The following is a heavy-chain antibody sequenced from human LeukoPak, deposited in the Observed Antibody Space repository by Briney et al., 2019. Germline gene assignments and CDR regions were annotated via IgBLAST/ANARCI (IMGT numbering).Heavy chain of an antibody. CDR2: IYYSGST. CDR1: GGSISSYS. D-gene: IGHD5-18*01. V-gene: IGHV4-59*01. J-gene: IGHJ4*02. CDR3: ARVVDTAMAYYFDY. Sequence: PSETLSLTCTVSGGSISSYSWSWIRQPPGKGLEWIGYIYYSGSTNYNPSLKSRVTISVDTSKNQFSLKLSSVTAADTAVYYCARVVDTAMAYYFDYWGQGTLVTVSS.